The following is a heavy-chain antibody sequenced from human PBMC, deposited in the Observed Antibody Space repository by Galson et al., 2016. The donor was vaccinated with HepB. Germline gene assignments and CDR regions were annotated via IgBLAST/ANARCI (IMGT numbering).Heavy chain of an antibody. CDR2: MFSTGSS. CDR1: GASNIMNKYF. V-gene: IGHV4-39*02. CDR3: ARPISGTSLSDFDY. D-gene: IGHD1-20*01. Sequence: LSLTCSVSGASNIMNKYFWGWIRQPPGKGLEWIGSMFSTGSSYFNLSLKSRVSMSIDTSTNRLSLKLRSVTAADTAFYYCARPISGTSLSDFDYWGQGILVTFCS. J-gene: IGHJ4*02.